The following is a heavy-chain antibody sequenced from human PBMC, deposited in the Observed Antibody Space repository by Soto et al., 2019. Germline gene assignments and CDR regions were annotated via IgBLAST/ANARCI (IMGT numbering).Heavy chain of an antibody. CDR3: AKEGRYSSSRGYFDY. J-gene: IGHJ4*02. CDR2: ISGSGGST. Sequence: EVPLLESGGGLVQPGGSLRLSCAASGFTFSSYGMSWVRQAPGKGLEWVSGISGSGGSTYYADSVKGRFTISRDNPKNTLYLQMNSLRAEDTAVYYCAKEGRYSSSRGYFDYWGQGPLVTVSS. V-gene: IGHV3-23*01. D-gene: IGHD6-13*01. CDR1: GFTFSSYG.